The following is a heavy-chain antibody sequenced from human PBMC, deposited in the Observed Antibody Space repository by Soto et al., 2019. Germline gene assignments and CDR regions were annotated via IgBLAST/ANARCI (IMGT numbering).Heavy chain of an antibody. Sequence: GGCVRLACAASGLSLRSCRLYWVRQAQGKGVEWISSMSSSSSDIYYADSVNGRFTISRDNAKNSLCLQMNSLRAEDTAVYYCARDGSAMVYFDYWGQRT. CDR3: ARDGSAMVYFDY. V-gene: IGHV3-21*01. J-gene: IGHJ4*02. D-gene: IGHD5-18*01. CDR2: MSSSSSDI. CDR1: GLSLRSCR.